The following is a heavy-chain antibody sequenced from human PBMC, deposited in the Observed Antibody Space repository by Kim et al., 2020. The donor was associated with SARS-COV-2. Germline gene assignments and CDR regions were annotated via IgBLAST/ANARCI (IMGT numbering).Heavy chain of an antibody. V-gene: IGHV3-23*01. J-gene: IGHJ4*02. CDR2: ISGSGGST. D-gene: IGHD2-2*02. CDR1: GFTFSSYV. CDR3: CLYCSSTSCYMAY. Sequence: GGSLRLSCAASGFTFSSYVMSWVRQAPGKGLEWVSAISGSGGSTYYADSVKGRFTISRDNSKNTLYLQMNSLSAEDTAVYYCCLYCSSTSCYMAYWGQGTLVTVSS.